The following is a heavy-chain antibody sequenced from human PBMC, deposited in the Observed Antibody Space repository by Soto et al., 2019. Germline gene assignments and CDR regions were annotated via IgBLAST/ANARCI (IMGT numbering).Heavy chain of an antibody. D-gene: IGHD2-2*01. V-gene: IGHV5-10-1*01. CDR1: GYSFTSYW. Sequence: LGESLKISCKGSGYSFTSYWISWVRQMPGKGLEWMGRIDPSDSYTNYSPSFQGHVTISADKSISTAYLQWSSLKASDTAMYYCARYCSSTSCYGLTRGGYYYYGMDVWGQGTTVTVSS. CDR3: ARYCSSTSCYGLTRGGYYYYGMDV. CDR2: IDPSDSYT. J-gene: IGHJ6*02.